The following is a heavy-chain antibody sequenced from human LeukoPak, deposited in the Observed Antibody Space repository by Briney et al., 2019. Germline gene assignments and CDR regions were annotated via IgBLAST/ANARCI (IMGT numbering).Heavy chain of an antibody. CDR3: AREDPQTRVPEGLDV. V-gene: IGHV4-59*01. D-gene: IGHD4/OR15-4a*01. CDR1: GGSIGSYY. Sequence: PSETRSLTCAVSGGSIGSYYCSWLRQPPGRALEWIGYIYFTGTTNYNPSLKSRVTISVDTSKNQFSLSLTFVTAADTAVYYCAREDPQTRVPEGLDVWGQGTTVTVSS. J-gene: IGHJ6*02. CDR2: IYFTGTT.